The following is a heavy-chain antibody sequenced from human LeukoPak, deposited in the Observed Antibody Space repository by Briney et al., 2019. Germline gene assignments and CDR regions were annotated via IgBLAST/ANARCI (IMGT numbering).Heavy chain of an antibody. D-gene: IGHD6-13*01. J-gene: IGHJ4*02. V-gene: IGHV3-11*05. CDR2: ISSSSSYT. Sequence: GGSLRPSCAASGFTFSDYYMSWIRQAPGKGLEWVSYISSSSSYTNYADSVKGRFTISRDNAKHSLYLQMNSLRAEDTAVYYCARVPRPGIAAAGRVDYWGQGTLVTVSS. CDR3: ARVPRPGIAAAGRVDY. CDR1: GFTFSDYY.